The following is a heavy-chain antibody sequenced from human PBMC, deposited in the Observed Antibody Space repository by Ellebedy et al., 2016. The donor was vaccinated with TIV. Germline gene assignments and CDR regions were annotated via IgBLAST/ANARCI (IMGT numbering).Heavy chain of an antibody. V-gene: IGHV3-7*01. CDR3: ARSQGELLAY. J-gene: IGHJ4*02. Sequence: GESLKISXAASGFTFSSYWMSWVRQAPGKGLEWVANIKQDGSEKYYVDSVKGRFTISRDNAKNSLYLQMNSLRAEDTAVYYCARSQGELLAYWGQGTLVTVSS. CDR1: GFTFSSYW. D-gene: IGHD3-10*01. CDR2: IKQDGSEK.